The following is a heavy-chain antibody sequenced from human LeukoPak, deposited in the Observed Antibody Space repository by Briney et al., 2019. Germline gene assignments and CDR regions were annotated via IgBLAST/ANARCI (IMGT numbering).Heavy chain of an antibody. Sequence: ASVKVSCKASGGTFSSYAISWVRQAPGQGLEWMGGIIPIFGTANYAQKFQGRVTITADESTSTAYMELSSLRSEDTAVYYCAKSPTVPGDYGVVGYYYMDVWGKGTTVTVSS. V-gene: IGHV1-69*13. CDR1: GGTFSSYA. CDR3: AKSPTVPGDYGVVGYYYMDV. CDR2: IIPIFGTA. D-gene: IGHD4-17*01. J-gene: IGHJ6*03.